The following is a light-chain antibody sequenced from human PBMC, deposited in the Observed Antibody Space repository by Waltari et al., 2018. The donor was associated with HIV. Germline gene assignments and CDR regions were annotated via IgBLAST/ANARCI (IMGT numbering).Light chain of an antibody. V-gene: IGLV1-47*02. CDR2: GNN. J-gene: IGLJ2*01. CDR1: SSNIGRSN. Sequence: QSVLTQPPSASGTPGQRVTISCSGSSSNIGRSNVYWYQQVPGPAPILLMYGNNHRPSGVPDRFSGSNSGTSASLAISGVRSEDEADYYCAAWDDSLSGRVFGGGTKLTVL. CDR3: AAWDDSLSGRV.